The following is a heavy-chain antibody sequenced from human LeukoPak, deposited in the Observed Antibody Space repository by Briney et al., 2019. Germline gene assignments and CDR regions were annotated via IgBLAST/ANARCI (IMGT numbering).Heavy chain of an antibody. D-gene: IGHD2-15*01. CDR2: IIPILGIA. CDR1: GGTFSSYT. J-gene: IGHJ5*02. Sequence: SVKLSCKASGGTFSSYTISWVRQAPGQGLEWMGRIIPILGIANYAQKLQGRVTITADKSTSTAYMELSSLRSEDTAVYYCARVDCSGGSCLFDPWGQGTLVTVSS. V-gene: IGHV1-69*02. CDR3: ARVDCSGGSCLFDP.